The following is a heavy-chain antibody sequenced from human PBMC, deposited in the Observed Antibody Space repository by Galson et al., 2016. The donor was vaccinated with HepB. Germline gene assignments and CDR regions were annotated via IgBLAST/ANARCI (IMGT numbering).Heavy chain of an antibody. CDR3: ARVHMAAAGFGGMDV. CDR1: GFTFDDYA. D-gene: IGHD6-13*01. V-gene: IGHV3-20*01. J-gene: IGHJ6*02. CDR2: INGKGGRT. Sequence: SLRLSCAASGFTFDDYAMSWVRQAPGKGLEWVSGINGKGGRTGYADSVKGRFTISRDNAKNSLYLQMNSLRAEDTALYHCARVHMAAAGFGGMDVWGQGTTVTVSS.